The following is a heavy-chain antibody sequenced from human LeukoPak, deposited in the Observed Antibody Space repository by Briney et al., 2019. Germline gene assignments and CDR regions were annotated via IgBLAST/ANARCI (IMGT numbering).Heavy chain of an antibody. V-gene: IGHV1-2*02. Sequence: ASVKVSCKASGYTFTGHYMHWVRQAPGQGLEWMGWINPRNAATNYAQKFQGRVTMTRDTSTGTIYMEMTSLRSDDTAIYYCARTLYIAAAPGGFDYWGQGTLLTVSS. CDR2: INPRNAAT. CDR3: ARTLYIAAAPGGFDY. D-gene: IGHD6-13*01. J-gene: IGHJ4*02. CDR1: GYTFTGHY.